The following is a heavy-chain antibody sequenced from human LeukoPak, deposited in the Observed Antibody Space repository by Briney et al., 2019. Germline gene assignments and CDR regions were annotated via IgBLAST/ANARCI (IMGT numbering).Heavy chain of an antibody. Sequence: PSETLSLTCTVSGGSISSSYWSWIRQPPGKGLEWIWYIYYSGSPNYNPSLKSRVTISVDTSKNQFSLRLSSVTAADTAVYYCARVTGYMTEDYFDYWGQGTQITVSS. CDR2: IYYSGSP. J-gene: IGHJ4*02. D-gene: IGHD6-13*01. CDR3: ARVTGYMTEDYFDY. V-gene: IGHV4-59*01. CDR1: GGSISSSY.